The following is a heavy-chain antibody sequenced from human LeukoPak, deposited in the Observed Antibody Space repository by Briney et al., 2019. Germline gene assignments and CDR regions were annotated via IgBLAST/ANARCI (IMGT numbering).Heavy chain of an antibody. CDR1: GGSISSGSYY. V-gene: IGHV4-61*02. D-gene: IGHD1-26*01. CDR3: ARDLRGVVGATHYYYYYYMDA. CDR2: IYTSGST. Sequence: SQTLSLTCTVSGGSISSGSYYWSWIRQPAGKGLEWIGRIYTSGSTNYNPSLKSRVTMSVDTSKNQFSLKLSSVTAADTAVYYCARDLRGVVGATHYYYYYYMDAWGKGTTVTVSS. J-gene: IGHJ6*03.